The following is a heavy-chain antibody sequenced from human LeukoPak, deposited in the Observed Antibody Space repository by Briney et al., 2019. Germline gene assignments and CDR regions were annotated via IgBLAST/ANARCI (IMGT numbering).Heavy chain of an antibody. CDR1: GFTFINAW. Sequence: GGSLRLSCAASGFTFINAWMSWVRQAPGKGLEWVAVISYDGSNKYYADSVKGRFTISRDNSKNTLYLQMNSLRAEDTAVYYCAKTLEPQQLVPPTFDYWGQGTLVTVSS. V-gene: IGHV3-30*18. D-gene: IGHD6-13*01. CDR3: AKTLEPQQLVPPTFDY. J-gene: IGHJ4*02. CDR2: ISYDGSNK.